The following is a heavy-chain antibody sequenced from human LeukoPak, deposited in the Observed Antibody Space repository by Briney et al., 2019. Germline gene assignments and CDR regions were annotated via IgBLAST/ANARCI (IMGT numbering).Heavy chain of an antibody. D-gene: IGHD3-22*01. J-gene: IGHJ4*02. CDR3: ARVVSYDSSGPLDF. V-gene: IGHV3-20*04. CDR2: INWNGGST. Sequence: GGSLRLSCAASGFTFDDYGMSWVRQAPGKGLEWVSGINWNGGSTGYADSVKGRFTISRDNAKDSLYLQMNSLRAEDTAVYYCARVVSYDSSGPLDFWGQGTLVTVSS. CDR1: GFTFDDYG.